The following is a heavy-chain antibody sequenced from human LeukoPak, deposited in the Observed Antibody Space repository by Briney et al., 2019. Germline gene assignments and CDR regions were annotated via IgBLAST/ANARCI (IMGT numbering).Heavy chain of an antibody. J-gene: IGHJ4*02. V-gene: IGHV3-30*04. CDR3: AKDQVAVAGTNYFDY. Sequence: GRSLRLSCAASGFTFSSYAMHWVRQAPGKGLEWVAVISYDGSNKYYADSVKGRFTISRDNSKNTLYLQMNSLRAEDTAVYYCAKDQVAVAGTNYFDYWGQGTLVTVSS. D-gene: IGHD6-19*01. CDR2: ISYDGSNK. CDR1: GFTFSSYA.